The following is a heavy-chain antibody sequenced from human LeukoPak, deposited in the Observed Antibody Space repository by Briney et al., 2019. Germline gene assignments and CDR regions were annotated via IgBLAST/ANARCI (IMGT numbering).Heavy chain of an antibody. J-gene: IGHJ3*02. CDR3: ARGDIVVVVAAKPSGAFDI. D-gene: IGHD2-15*01. Sequence: PSETLSLTCAVYGGSFSGYYWSWIRQPPGKGLEWIGEINHSGSTNYNPSLKSRVTISVDTSKNQFSLKLSSVTAADTVVYYCARGDIVVVVAAKPSGAFDIWGQGTMVTVSS. V-gene: IGHV4-34*01. CDR1: GGSFSGYY. CDR2: INHSGST.